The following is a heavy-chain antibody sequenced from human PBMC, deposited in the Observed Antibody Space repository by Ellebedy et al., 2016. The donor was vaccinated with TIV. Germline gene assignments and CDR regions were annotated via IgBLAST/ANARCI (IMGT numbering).Heavy chain of an antibody. CDR2: ISGSGGST. J-gene: IGHJ4*02. Sequence: GESLKISXAASGFTVSSNHMSWVRQAPGKGLEWVSAISGSGGSTYYADSVKGRFTISRDNSKNTLYLQMNSLRAEDTAVYYCAKVKGGSDHWGQGTLVTVSS. D-gene: IGHD3-10*01. V-gene: IGHV3-23*01. CDR1: GFTVSSNH. CDR3: AKVKGGSDH.